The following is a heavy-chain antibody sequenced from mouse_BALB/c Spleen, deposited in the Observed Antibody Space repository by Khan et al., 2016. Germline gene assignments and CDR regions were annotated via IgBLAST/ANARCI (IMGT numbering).Heavy chain of an antibody. CDR1: GYIFTNYN. Sequence: QVQLQQPGAELVKPGASVMLSCKASGYIFTNYNMHWVKQTPGQGLQWIGAIYPRNGDLFYNQKFKDKATLTADKSSNTAYMQLSSLTSEDSAVYYCVGWKPDGGFAYWGPGTLDTVSA. V-gene: IGHV1-12*01. CDR3: VGWKPDGGFAY. CDR2: IYPRNGDL. J-gene: IGHJ3*01.